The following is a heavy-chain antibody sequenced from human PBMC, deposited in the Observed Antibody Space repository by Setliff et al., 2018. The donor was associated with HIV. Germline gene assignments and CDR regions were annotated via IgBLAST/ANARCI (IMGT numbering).Heavy chain of an antibody. Sequence: GESLKISCKTSGYNFATYYIGWVRQMPGKGLEWMGNINPGDSNTKYSPSFQGQVTISADKSISTTYLQWNSLKASDAAMYFCATRLVGYSGLDYWGQGTLVTVSS. CDR2: INPGDSNT. J-gene: IGHJ4*02. D-gene: IGHD5-12*01. CDR3: ATRLVGYSGLDY. CDR1: GYNFATYY. V-gene: IGHV5-51*01.